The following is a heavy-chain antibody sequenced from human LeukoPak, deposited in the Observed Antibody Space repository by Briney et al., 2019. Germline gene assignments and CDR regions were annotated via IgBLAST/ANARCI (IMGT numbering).Heavy chain of an antibody. D-gene: IGHD3-22*01. Sequence: SETLSLTCAVYGGSFSGYYWSWIRQPPGKGLEWIGEINHSGSTNYNPSLKSRVTISVDTSKNQFSLKLSSATAADTAVYYCATLGIEFTTFDYWGQGTLVTVSS. CDR1: GGSFSGYY. CDR2: INHSGST. V-gene: IGHV4-34*01. CDR3: ATLGIEFTTFDY. J-gene: IGHJ4*02.